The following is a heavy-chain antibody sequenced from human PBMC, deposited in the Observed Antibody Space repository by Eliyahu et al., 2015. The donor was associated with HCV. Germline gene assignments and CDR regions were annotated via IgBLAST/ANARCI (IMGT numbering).Heavy chain of an antibody. CDR3: AADRVYDAFDI. V-gene: IGHV1-58*01. CDR2: IVVGSGNT. D-gene: IGHD3-16*01. CDR1: GXTFTSSA. J-gene: IGHJ3*02. Sequence: QMQLVQSGPEVKXPGTSVXVSCXASGXTFTSSAVXWVRQARGQRLEWIGWIVVGSGNTNYAQKFQERVTITRDMSTSTAYMELSSLRSEDTAVYYCAADRVYDAFDIWGQGTMVTVSS.